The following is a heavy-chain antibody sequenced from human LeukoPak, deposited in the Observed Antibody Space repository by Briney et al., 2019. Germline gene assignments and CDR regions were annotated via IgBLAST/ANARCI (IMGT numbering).Heavy chain of an antibody. J-gene: IGHJ3*02. CDR3: ARARITEGSGAFDI. V-gene: IGHV3-30-3*01. CDR1: GFTFSSYA. Sequence: GGSLRLSCAASGFTFSSYAMHWVCQAPGKGLEWVAVISYDGSNKYYADSVKGRFTISRDNSKNTLYLQMNSLRAEDTAVYYCARARITEGSGAFDIWGQGTMVTVSS. CDR2: ISYDGSNK. D-gene: IGHD3-10*01.